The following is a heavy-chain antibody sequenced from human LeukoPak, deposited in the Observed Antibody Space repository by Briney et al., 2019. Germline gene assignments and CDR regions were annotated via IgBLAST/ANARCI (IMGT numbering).Heavy chain of an antibody. D-gene: IGHD6-19*01. V-gene: IGHV4-34*01. J-gene: IGHJ4*02. CDR1: GGSFSGYY. Sequence: SETLSLTRAVYGGSFSGYYWSWLRQPPGKGLEWIGEINHGGSTNYNPSLKSRVTISVDTSKNQFSLKLSSVTAADTAVYYCARGAAVAAFDYWGQGTLVTVSS. CDR3: ARGAAVAAFDY. CDR2: INHGGST.